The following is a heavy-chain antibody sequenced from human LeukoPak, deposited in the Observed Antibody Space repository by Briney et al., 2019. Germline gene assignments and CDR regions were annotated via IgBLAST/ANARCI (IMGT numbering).Heavy chain of an antibody. CDR1: GGSLSGYY. CDR2: INHSGST. V-gene: IGHV4-34*01. J-gene: IGHJ4*02. CDR3: ARHGYSSSARNY. Sequence: PSDTLSLTCAVYGGSLSGYYWSWIRQPPGKGLEWIGEINHSGSTNYNPSLKSRVTISVDTSKNQFSLKLSSVTAADTAVYYCARHGYSSSARNYWGQGTLVTVSS. D-gene: IGHD6-13*01.